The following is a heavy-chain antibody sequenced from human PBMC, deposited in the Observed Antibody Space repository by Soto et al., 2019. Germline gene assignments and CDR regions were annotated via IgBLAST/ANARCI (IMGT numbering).Heavy chain of an antibody. CDR1: GYTFTNYY. Sequence: QVQLVQSGAEVKKPGASVKVSCKASGYTFTNYYIHWVRQAPGQGLEWMGIINCSDGSRNYAQRFQGRVTMTRDTSTRTVYMDLSSLRSEDTAVYYCARDTITAGYYFDYWGQGTLVTVSS. J-gene: IGHJ4*02. CDR2: INCSDGSR. CDR3: ARDTITAGYYFDY. D-gene: IGHD6-13*01. V-gene: IGHV1-46*01.